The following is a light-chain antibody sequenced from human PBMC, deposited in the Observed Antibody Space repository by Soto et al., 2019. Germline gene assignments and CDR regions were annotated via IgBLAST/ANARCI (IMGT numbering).Light chain of an antibody. J-gene: IGKJ4*01. Sequence: VSSHGPATLSWSPGETATLSYRARQSVSSYLAWYQQNPCQAPRPLIHDASTRATGIPARFSGSGSGTDFALAISSLVPEDFAVYFCQQRSNWLIFGGGTKVDIK. CDR1: QSVSSY. V-gene: IGKV3-11*01. CDR3: QQRSNWLI. CDR2: DAS.